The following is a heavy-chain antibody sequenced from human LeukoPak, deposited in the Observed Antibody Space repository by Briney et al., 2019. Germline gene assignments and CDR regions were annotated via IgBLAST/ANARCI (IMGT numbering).Heavy chain of an antibody. CDR3: ARETRYSYGYGYYFDY. D-gene: IGHD5-18*01. J-gene: IGHJ4*02. Sequence: ASVKVSCKASGGTVSSYAISWVRQAPGQGLEWMGGIIPIFGTANYAQKFQGRVTITADESTSTAYMELSSLRSEDTAVYYCARETRYSYGYGYYFDYWGQGTLVTVSS. CDR1: GGTVSSYA. CDR2: IIPIFGTA. V-gene: IGHV1-69*13.